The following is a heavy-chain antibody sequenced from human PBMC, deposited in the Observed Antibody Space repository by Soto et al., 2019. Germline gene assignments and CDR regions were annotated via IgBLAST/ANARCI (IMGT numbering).Heavy chain of an antibody. Sequence: PGGSLRLSCGASGFTFSHYWMSWVRQAPGKGLEWVAFVDQDGGETHYADSVKGRFTLSRDNAKSSVFLEMKSLRVEDTAMYFCARTTLIRYFDNWGQGTQVTASS. CDR1: GFTFSHYW. CDR2: VDQDGGET. CDR3: ARTTLIRYFDN. J-gene: IGHJ4*02. V-gene: IGHV3-7*03. D-gene: IGHD4-17*01.